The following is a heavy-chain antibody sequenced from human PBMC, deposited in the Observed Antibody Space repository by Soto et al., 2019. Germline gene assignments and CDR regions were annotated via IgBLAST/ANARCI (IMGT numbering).Heavy chain of an antibody. CDR3: AKTMIVSSDAFDI. Sequence: LGESLKISCEGSGYSFSSFWVAWVRQMPGKGPEWMGIIYPADSDTRYSPSFQGQVTISVDKSITTAYLQWSSLKASDTAIYYCAKTMIVSSDAFDIWGQGTMVTVSS. J-gene: IGHJ3*02. V-gene: IGHV5-51*01. D-gene: IGHD3-22*01. CDR2: IYPADSDT. CDR1: GYSFSSFW.